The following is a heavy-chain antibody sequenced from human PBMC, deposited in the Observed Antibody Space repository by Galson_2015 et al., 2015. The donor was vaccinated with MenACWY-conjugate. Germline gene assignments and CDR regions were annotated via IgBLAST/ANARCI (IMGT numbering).Heavy chain of an antibody. V-gene: IGHV3-74*01. CDR2: IKADGSFS. CDR3: ARDNNWSFDS. CDR1: GFTFDNSW. J-gene: IGHJ4*02. Sequence: SLRLSGAASGFTFDNSWMHWVRQPPGKGLEWISYIKADGSFSNYADSVKGRFTISTDNAKNMVYPQMDGLGDEDTAVYFCARDNNWSFDSWGQGTLVTVSS. D-gene: IGHD1-1*01.